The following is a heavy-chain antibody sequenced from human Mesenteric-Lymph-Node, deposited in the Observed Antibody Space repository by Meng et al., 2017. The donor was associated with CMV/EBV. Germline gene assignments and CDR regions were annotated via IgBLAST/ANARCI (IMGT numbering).Heavy chain of an antibody. D-gene: IGHD6-13*01. Sequence: QVQLVQSGAEVKKPGSSVKFSCKASGGTFSSYTISWVRQAPGQGLEWMGRIIPILGIANYAQKFQGRVTITADKSTSTAYMELRSLRSEDTAVYYCAGGIAAAGSRWFDPWGQGTLVTVSS. CDR3: AGGIAAAGSRWFDP. J-gene: IGHJ5*02. CDR1: GGTFSSYT. V-gene: IGHV1-69*02. CDR2: IIPILGIA.